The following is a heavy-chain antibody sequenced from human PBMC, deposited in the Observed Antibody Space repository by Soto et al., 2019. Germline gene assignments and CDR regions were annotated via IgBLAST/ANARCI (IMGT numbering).Heavy chain of an antibody. CDR1: GYTFTSYY. CDR3: ARDVAVAPTADYYGMDV. D-gene: IGHD6-19*01. Sequence: RASVKVSCKASGYTFTSYYMHWVRQAPGQGLEWMGIINPSGGSTSYARKFQGRVTMTRDTSTSTVYMELSSLRSEDTAVYYCARDVAVAPTADYYGMDVWGQGTTVTVSS. V-gene: IGHV1-46*01. J-gene: IGHJ6*02. CDR2: INPSGGST.